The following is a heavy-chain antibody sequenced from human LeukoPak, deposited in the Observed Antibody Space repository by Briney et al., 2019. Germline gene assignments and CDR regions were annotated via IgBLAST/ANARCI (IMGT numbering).Heavy chain of an antibody. CDR2: INPNSGGT. CDR3: AVLLPETRDDKLFDY. V-gene: IGHV1-2*02. Sequence: GASVKVSCKASGYTFTGYYMHWVRQAPGQGLEWMGWINPNSGGTNYAQKFQGRVTMTRDTSISTAYMELSRLRSDDTAVYYCAVLLPETRDDKLFDYWGQGTLVTVSS. CDR1: GYTFTGYY. J-gene: IGHJ4*02. D-gene: IGHD2-15*01.